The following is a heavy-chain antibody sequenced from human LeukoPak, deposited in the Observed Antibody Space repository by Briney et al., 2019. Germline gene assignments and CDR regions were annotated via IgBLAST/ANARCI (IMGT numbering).Heavy chain of an antibody. CDR3: ARNTRDVVGGVEYYYYMDV. CDR1: GFTFDDYG. D-gene: IGHD2-2*01. V-gene: IGHV3-20*04. Sequence: GGSLRLSCAASGFTFDDYGMSWVRQAPGKGLEWVSGINWNGGSTGYADSVKGRFTISRDNAKNSLYLQMNSLRAEDTALYYCARNTRDVVGGVEYYYYMDVWGKGTTVTLSS. J-gene: IGHJ6*03. CDR2: INWNGGST.